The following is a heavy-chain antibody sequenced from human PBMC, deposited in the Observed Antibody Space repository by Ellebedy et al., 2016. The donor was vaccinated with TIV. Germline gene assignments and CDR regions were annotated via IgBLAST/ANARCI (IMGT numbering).Heavy chain of an antibody. V-gene: IGHV1-8*01. CDR1: GYTFTSYD. Sequence: ASVKVSXKASGYTFTSYDINWVRQATGQGLEWMGWMNPNSGNTGYAQKFQGRVTMTRNTSISTAYMELSSLRSEDTAVYYCARVHRMTTVTTLVGNYYYYYMDVWGKGTTVTVSS. D-gene: IGHD4-17*01. J-gene: IGHJ6*03. CDR3: ARVHRMTTVTTLVGNYYYYYMDV. CDR2: MNPNSGNT.